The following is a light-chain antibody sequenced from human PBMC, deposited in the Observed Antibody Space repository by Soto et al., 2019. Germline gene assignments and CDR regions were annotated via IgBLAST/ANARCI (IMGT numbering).Light chain of an antibody. CDR1: QSVSSNY. V-gene: IGKV3-20*01. CDR3: QQYGTTLWT. J-gene: IGKJ1*01. CDR2: GAS. Sequence: EIILTQSPGTLSSSPGERITLSCRASQSVSSNYLAWYQQKPGQAPRLLIYGASSRATGIPDRFSGSGSGTDFTLTIIRLEPEDFAVYYCQQYGTTLWTFGHGTKLDI.